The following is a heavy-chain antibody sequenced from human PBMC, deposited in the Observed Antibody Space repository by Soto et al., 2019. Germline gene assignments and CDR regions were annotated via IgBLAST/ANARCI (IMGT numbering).Heavy chain of an antibody. Sequence: QVQLVQSGAEGKKPGASVKVSCKASGYTFTSYGISWVRQAPGQGLEWMRWISAYNGNTNYAQKLQGRVTMTTDTSTSTAYMELRSLRSDDTAVYYCARDSPQKVVPAAAADDYWGQGTLVTVSS. J-gene: IGHJ4*02. D-gene: IGHD2-2*01. V-gene: IGHV1-18*01. CDR3: ARDSPQKVVPAAAADDY. CDR2: ISAYNGNT. CDR1: GYTFTSYG.